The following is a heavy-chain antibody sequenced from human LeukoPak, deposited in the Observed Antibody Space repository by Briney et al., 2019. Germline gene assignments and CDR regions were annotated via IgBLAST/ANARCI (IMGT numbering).Heavy chain of an antibody. V-gene: IGHV3-21*01. CDR3: ARAYYDSRGYYDY. D-gene: IGHD3-22*01. CDR1: GFTFSDYS. J-gene: IGHJ4*02. Sequence: GGSLRLSCAASGFTFSDYSMNWVRQAPGKGLEWVSSISSGGGYIYYADSVKGRFTISRDNAKNSLYLQMNSLRAEDTAVYYCARAYYDSRGYYDYWGQGTLATVSS. CDR2: ISSGGGYI.